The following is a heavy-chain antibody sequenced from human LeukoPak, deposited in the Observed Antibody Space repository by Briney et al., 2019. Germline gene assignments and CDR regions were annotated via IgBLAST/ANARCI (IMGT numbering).Heavy chain of an antibody. J-gene: IGHJ4*02. CDR1: GFTFSSYA. V-gene: IGHV3-23*01. D-gene: IGHD4-11*01. Sequence: GGSLRLSCAASGFTFSSYAMSWVRQAPGKGPEWVSAISGSGGSTYYADSVKGRFTISRDNSKNTLYLQMNSLRAEDTAVYYCAKSSRSDRVIGLQYRLGNDYWGQGTLVTVSS. CDR2: ISGSGGST. CDR3: AKSSRSDRVIGLQYRLGNDY.